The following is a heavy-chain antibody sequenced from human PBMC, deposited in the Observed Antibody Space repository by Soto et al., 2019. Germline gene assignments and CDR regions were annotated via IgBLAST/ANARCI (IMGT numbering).Heavy chain of an antibody. V-gene: IGHV2-5*01. CDR3: AHTDDFWSGYVAWKY. D-gene: IGHD3-3*01. CDR2: IYWYDDK. Sequence: QITLKESGPTLVKPTQTLTLTCTFSWFSLSASGVGVGWVRQPPGKALEWLALIYWYDDKRYSPSLKSRLTISKDTSEDQVFLTMTNIDPVDTGTYYCAHTDDFWSGYVAWKYWGKGTLVTVYS. J-gene: IGHJ4*02. CDR1: WFSLSASGVG.